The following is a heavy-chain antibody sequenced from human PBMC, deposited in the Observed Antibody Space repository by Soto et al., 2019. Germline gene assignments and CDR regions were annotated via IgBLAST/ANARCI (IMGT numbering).Heavy chain of an antibody. CDR3: ARDSSGFYFDY. V-gene: IGHV3-33*01. J-gene: IGHJ4*02. CDR2: IWYDGSNK. Sequence: GGSLRLSCAASGFTFSSYGMHCVRQAPGKGLEWVAVIWYDGSNKYYADSVKGRFTISRDNSKNTLYLQMNSLRAEDTAAYYCARDSSGFYFDYWGQGTLVTVPS. D-gene: IGHD3-22*01. CDR1: GFTFSSYG.